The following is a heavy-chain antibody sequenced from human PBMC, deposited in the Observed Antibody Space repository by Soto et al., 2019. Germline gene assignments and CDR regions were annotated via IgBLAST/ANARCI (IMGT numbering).Heavy chain of an antibody. CDR3: ARDVAITMGGGSGKNNWFDP. CDR2: IYYSGST. V-gene: IGHV4-31*03. Sequence: QVQLQESGPGLVKPSQTLSLTCTVSGGSISSGGYYWSWIRQHPGKGLEWIGYIYYSGSTYYNPSLKSRVTISVDTSKNQFSLKLSSVTAADTAVYYCARDVAITMGGGSGKNNWFDPWGQGTLVTVSS. J-gene: IGHJ5*02. CDR1: GGSISSGGYY. D-gene: IGHD3-10*01.